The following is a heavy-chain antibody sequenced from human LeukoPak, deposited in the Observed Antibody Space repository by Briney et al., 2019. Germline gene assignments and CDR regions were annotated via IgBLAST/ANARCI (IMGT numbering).Heavy chain of an antibody. CDR2: INHSGST. Sequence: SETLSLICAVYGGSFSGYYWSWIRQPPGKGLEWIGEINHSGSTNYNPSLKSRVTISVDTSKNQFSLKLSSVTAADTAVYYCARSRYYDFWSGSFDYWGQGTLVTVSS. D-gene: IGHD3-3*01. CDR3: ARSRYYDFWSGSFDY. CDR1: GGSFSGYY. J-gene: IGHJ4*02. V-gene: IGHV4-34*01.